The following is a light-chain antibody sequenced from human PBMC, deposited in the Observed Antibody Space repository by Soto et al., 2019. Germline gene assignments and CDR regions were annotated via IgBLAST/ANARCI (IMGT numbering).Light chain of an antibody. J-gene: IGKJ1*01. CDR3: QQYNEWPPT. Sequence: EIVMTQSPVTLSVSPGERATLSCRASQSVSSNLAWYQQKRGQAPRLLIYGASTRATGFPARFSGSGSGTEFTLTISNLQSEDFAVYSCQQYNEWPPTFGQGTKVEVK. V-gene: IGKV3-15*01. CDR2: GAS. CDR1: QSVSSN.